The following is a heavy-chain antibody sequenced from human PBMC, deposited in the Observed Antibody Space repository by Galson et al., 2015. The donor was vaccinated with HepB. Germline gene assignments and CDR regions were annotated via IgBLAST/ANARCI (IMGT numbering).Heavy chain of an antibody. J-gene: IGHJ6*02. CDR3: AKELSVAGYGMDV. CDR2: IWYDGSNK. Sequence: LRLSCAASGFTFSSYGMHWVRQAPGKGLEWVAVIWYDGSNKYYADSVKGRFTISRDNSKNTLYLQMNSLRAEDTAVYYCAKELSVAGYGMDVWGQGTTVTVSS. D-gene: IGHD6-19*01. V-gene: IGHV3-33*06. CDR1: GFTFSSYG.